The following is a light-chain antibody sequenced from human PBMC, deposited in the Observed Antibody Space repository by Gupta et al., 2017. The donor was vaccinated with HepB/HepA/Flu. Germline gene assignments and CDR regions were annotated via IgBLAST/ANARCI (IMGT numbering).Light chain of an antibody. J-gene: IGLJ2*01. CDR1: SSAVVGYNY. V-gene: IGLV2-8*01. CDR3: SSYAGSNIPVV. CDR2: EVS. Sequence: QSALTQPPSPSGSPGQSVTISCTGPSSAVVGYNYVSWYQQHPGKAPKLMIYEVSNRPSGFPDRFSGSKSGNTASLTLSWLQAEDDADYYCSSYAGSNIPVVFGGGTKLTVL.